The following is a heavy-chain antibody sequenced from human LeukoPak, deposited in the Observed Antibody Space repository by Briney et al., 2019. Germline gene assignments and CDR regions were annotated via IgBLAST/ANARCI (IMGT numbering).Heavy chain of an antibody. D-gene: IGHD5-18*01. J-gene: IGHJ4*02. V-gene: IGHV3-48*01. CDR2: ISSSSSTI. CDR3: ARAKEYSYVLRYFDY. Sequence: GGSLRLSCAASGFTFSSYSMNWVRQAPGKGLEWVSYISSSSSTIYYADSVKGRFTISRDNAKNSLYLQMNSLRAEDTAVYYCARAKEYSYVLRYFDYSGQGTLVTVSS. CDR1: GFTFSSYS.